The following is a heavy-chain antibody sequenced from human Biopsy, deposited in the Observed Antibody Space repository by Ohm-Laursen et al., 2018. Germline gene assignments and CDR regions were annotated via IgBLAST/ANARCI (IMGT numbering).Heavy chain of an antibody. D-gene: IGHD5-12*01. V-gene: IGHV4-31*11. CDR1: SVSINGGRYY. J-gene: IGHJ4*02. CDR3: TRLGSGDYFPTFFDF. Sequence: TLSLTCAVSSVSINGGRYYWNWIRHHPGMGLEWIGNIFYSANTYYNPSLKSRVTISVDTSKNQFSMKLSSVTAADTAVYYCTRLGSGDYFPTFFDFWGQGALVTVSS. CDR2: IFYSANT.